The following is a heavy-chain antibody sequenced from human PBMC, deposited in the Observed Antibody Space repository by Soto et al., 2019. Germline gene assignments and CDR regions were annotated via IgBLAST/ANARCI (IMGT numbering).Heavy chain of an antibody. CDR2: TYYKSKWNN. CDR3: AGGVDSPMAFDT. CDR1: GDSVSSNSAA. V-gene: IGHV6-1*01. J-gene: IGHJ3*02. D-gene: IGHD2-21*01. Sequence: SQTLSLTCAISGDSVSSNSAAWNWIRQSPSRGLEWLGRTYYKSKWNNDYAVSVKSRITINPDTSKNQFSLQLNSVTHEDTAVYYCAGGVDSPMAFDTWCQGRMLTISS.